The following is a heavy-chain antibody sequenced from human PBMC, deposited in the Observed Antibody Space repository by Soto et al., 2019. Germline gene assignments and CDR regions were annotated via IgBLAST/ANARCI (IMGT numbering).Heavy chain of an antibody. J-gene: IGHJ4*02. CDR3: ARSWRNCSGGSCYSKLWPAPFDY. V-gene: IGHV4-34*01. CDR2: INHSGST. D-gene: IGHD2-15*01. Sequence: SETLSLTCAVYGGSFSGYYWSWIRQPPGKGLEWIGEINHSGSTNYNPSLKSRVTISVDTSKNQFSLKLSSVTAADTAVYYCARSWRNCSGGSCYSKLWPAPFDYWGQGTLVTVSS. CDR1: GGSFSGYY.